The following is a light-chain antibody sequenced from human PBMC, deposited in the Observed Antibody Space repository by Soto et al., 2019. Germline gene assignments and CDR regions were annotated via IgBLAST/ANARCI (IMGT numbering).Light chain of an antibody. CDR1: QSLLHSNGYNY. V-gene: IGKV2-28*01. J-gene: IGKJ4*01. CDR3: MQTLQTLLT. CDR2: LGS. Sequence: DIVMTQSPLSLPVTPGDPASISCRSSQSLLHSNGYNYLDWYLQKQGQSPQLLIYLGSNRASGVPDRFSGSGSGTDFTLKISRVEAEDVGVYYCMQTLQTLLTFGGGTKVEIK.